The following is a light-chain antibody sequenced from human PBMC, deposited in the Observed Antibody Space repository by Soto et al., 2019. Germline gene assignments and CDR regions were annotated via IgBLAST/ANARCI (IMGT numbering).Light chain of an antibody. CDR1: SGFIVSNY. J-gene: IGLJ2*01. CDR2: ENT. V-gene: IGLV6-57*04. CDR3: QSYDYDRHI. Sequence: NFMLTQPHSVSESPGKTVTISCTRSSGFIVSNYVQWYFQRPGSAPTTVIYENTHRPPGVPDRFSGSIDGSSNSASLTVSGLRPEDEGDYSCQSYDYDRHIFGGGTKLTVL.